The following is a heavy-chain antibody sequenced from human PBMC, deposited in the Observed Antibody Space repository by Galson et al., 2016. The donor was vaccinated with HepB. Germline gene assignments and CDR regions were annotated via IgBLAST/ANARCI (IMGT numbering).Heavy chain of an antibody. CDR2: ISGSGDRR. Sequence: SLRLSCAASGFTFSSYAMSWVRQAPGRGPEWVSVISGSGDRRYYADSVKGRFIISRDNSKNTVYLQMNSLRVEDTAVYYCAKDLDVVVLPSAIDYWGQGTLVTVSS. V-gene: IGHV3-23*01. D-gene: IGHD2-2*01. CDR3: AKDLDVVVLPSAIDY. J-gene: IGHJ4*02. CDR1: GFTFSSYA.